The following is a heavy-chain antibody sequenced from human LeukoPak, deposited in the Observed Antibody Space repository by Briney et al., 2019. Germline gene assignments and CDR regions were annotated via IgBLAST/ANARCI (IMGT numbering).Heavy chain of an antibody. CDR2: INHDGSSA. D-gene: IGHD3-3*01. V-gene: IGHV3-74*01. J-gene: IGHJ4*02. Sequence: GGSLRLSCAASGFTFSDSWMYWVRQAPGKGLQWVSRINHDGSSANYADSVRGRFTTSRDNAQNILYLHMESLRADDTAVYYCTRVFDPNDFWSGFCFDFGGQGTLVSVSS. CDR3: TRVFDPNDFWSGFCFDF. CDR1: GFTFSDSW.